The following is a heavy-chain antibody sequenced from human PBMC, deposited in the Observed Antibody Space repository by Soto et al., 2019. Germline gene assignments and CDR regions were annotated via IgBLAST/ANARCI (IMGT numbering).Heavy chain of an antibody. CDR1: GGSISSYY. D-gene: IGHD4-17*01. J-gene: IGHJ5*02. CDR2: IYYSGST. Sequence: SETLSLTCTVSGGSISSYYWSWIRQPPGKGLEWIGYIYYSGSTNYNPSLKSRVTISVDTSKNQFSLKLSSVTAADTAVYYCARTVADYNWFDPWGQGTLVTVS. CDR3: ARTVADYNWFDP. V-gene: IGHV4-59*01.